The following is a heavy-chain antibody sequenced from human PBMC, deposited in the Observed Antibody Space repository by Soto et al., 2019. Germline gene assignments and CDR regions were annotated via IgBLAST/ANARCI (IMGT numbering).Heavy chain of an antibody. CDR2: VSGGSGAT. D-gene: IGHD1-1*01. J-gene: IGHJ4*02. CDR3: TRWNGYGDL. V-gene: IGHV3-23*01. CDR1: GFSYSTYG. Sequence: PGGSLRLSCAVSGFSYSTYGVTWVRQAPGKGLGWVCGVSGGSGATHYRDSVRGRFTITGDESRNTVYLQMHSLRVEDTAVYYCTRWNGYGDLWGQGTLVTVSS.